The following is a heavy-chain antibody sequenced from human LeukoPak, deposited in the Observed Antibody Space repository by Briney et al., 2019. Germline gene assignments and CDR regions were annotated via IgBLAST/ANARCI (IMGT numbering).Heavy chain of an antibody. D-gene: IGHD3-22*01. CDR2: IYYSGST. CDR3: ARGSYDSSGYDNSEVY. CDR1: GGSISSSSHY. Sequence: PSETLSLTCSVSGGSISSSSHYWGWIRQPPGKGLEWIGSIYYSGSTYYNPSLKSRVTISVDTSRNQFSLKLSSVTAADTAVYYCARGSYDSSGYDNSEVYWGQGTLVTVSS. V-gene: IGHV4-39*07. J-gene: IGHJ4*02.